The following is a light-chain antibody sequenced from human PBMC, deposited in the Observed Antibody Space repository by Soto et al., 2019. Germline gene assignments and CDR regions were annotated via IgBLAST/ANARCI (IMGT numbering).Light chain of an antibody. V-gene: IGLV2-14*01. CDR2: DVS. J-gene: IGLJ2*01. Sequence: QSALTKPASVSGSPGQSITISCTGTSRDVGGYNYVSWYQQHPGKAPKLMIYDVSNRPSGVSNRFSGSKSGNTASLTISGLQAEDEADYYCSSYTSSNIVVFGGGTKLTVL. CDR3: SSYTSSNIVV. CDR1: SRDVGGYNY.